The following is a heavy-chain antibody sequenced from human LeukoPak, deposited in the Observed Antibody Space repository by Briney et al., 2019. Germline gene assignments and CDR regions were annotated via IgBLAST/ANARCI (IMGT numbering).Heavy chain of an antibody. J-gene: IGHJ4*02. CDR2: INHSGST. CDR1: GGSFSGYY. D-gene: IGHD3-10*01. Sequence: SETLSLTCAVYGGSFSGYYWSWIRQPPGKGLEWIGEINHSGSTNYNPSLKSRVTISVDTSKNQFSLKLSSVTAADTAVYYCARGKAPTYCYGSGSSRPFDYWGQGTLVTASS. V-gene: IGHV4-34*01. CDR3: ARGKAPTYCYGSGSSRPFDY.